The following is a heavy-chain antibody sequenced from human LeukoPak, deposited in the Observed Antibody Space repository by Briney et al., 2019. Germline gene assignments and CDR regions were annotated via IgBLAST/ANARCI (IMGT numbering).Heavy chain of an antibody. CDR2: IKQDGSEK. CDR3: ARKPRRRITIFGVVIRNWFDP. J-gene: IGHJ5*02. V-gene: IGHV3-7*01. CDR1: GFTFSSCW. D-gene: IGHD3-3*01. Sequence: PGGSLRLSCAASGFTFSSCWMSWVRQAPGKGLEWVANIKQDGSEKYYVDSVKGRFTVSRDNAKNSLYLQMNSLRAEDTAVYYCARKPRRRITIFGVVIRNWFDPWGQGTLVTVSS.